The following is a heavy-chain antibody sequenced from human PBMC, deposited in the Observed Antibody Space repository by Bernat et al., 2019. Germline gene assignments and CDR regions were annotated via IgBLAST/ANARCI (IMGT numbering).Heavy chain of an antibody. CDR3: ARPSSGWDYYFDY. V-gene: IGHV4-39*01. D-gene: IGHD6-19*01. CDR2: IYYSGST. J-gene: IGHJ4*02. CDR1: GGSISSSSYY. Sequence: QLQLQESGPGLVKPSETLSLTCTVSGGSISSSSYYWGWIRQPPGKGLEWIGSIYYSGSTYYNPSLKSRVTISGDTSKNQFSLKLSSVTAADTAVYYCARPSSGWDYYFDYWGQGTLVTVSS.